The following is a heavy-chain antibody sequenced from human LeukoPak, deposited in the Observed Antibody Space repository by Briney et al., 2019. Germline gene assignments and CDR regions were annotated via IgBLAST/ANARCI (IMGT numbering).Heavy chain of an antibody. CDR2: ISDYNDNT. CDR1: GYTFTSYG. V-gene: IGHV1-18*01. CDR3: ARDDPRDSGSYNY. Sequence: ASVTLSFYASGYTFTSYGISWLRQAPGQGHERMGWISDYNDNTNYAQKLQGRVTITTDTSTSTAYMELRSLRSDDTAVYYCARDDPRDSGSYNYWGQGTLVTVSS. D-gene: IGHD1-26*01. J-gene: IGHJ4*02.